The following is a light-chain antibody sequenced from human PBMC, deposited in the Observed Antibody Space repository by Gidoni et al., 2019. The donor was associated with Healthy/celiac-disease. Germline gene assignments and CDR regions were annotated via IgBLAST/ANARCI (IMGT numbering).Light chain of an antibody. Sequence: PAPVSVSPERGPTLSCGGNGGGSSYLAWYQQKPGQAPRLLIYGASTRATGIPARFSGSGSGTEFTLTISSLESEDFAVYYCQQYNNWPGTFGQGTKVEIK. CDR1: GGGSSY. CDR2: GAS. J-gene: IGKJ1*01. V-gene: IGKV3-15*01. CDR3: QQYNNWPGT.